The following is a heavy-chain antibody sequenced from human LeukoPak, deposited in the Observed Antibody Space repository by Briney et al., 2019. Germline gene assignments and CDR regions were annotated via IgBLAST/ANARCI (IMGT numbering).Heavy chain of an antibody. V-gene: IGHV1-69*05. J-gene: IGHJ4*02. Sequence: GASVKVSCKASGGTFSSYAISWVRQAPGQGLEWMGGIIPIFGTANYAQKFQGRVTITTDESTSTAYMELSSLRSEDTAVYYCARAGYGGDSLDYWGQGTLVTVSS. CDR3: ARAGYGGDSLDY. D-gene: IGHD4-23*01. CDR1: GGTFSSYA. CDR2: IIPIFGTA.